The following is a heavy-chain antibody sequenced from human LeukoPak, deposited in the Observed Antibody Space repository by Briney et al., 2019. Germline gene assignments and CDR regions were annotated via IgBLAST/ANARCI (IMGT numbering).Heavy chain of an antibody. J-gene: IGHJ4*02. CDR2: IYDSGTT. CDR1: GGSISNGGYY. CDR3: ARGGDRRGFDY. Sequence: SETLSLTYTVSGGSISNGGYYWSWIRQHPGKGLEWIGYIYDSGTTYYNPALQSRVTISVDTSDNQFSLKLRSLTAADTAVYYCARGGDRRGFDYWGQGTLVTVSS. V-gene: IGHV4-31*03. D-gene: IGHD1-14*01.